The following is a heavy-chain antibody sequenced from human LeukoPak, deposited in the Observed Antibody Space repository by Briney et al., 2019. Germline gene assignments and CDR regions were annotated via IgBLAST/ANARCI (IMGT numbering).Heavy chain of an antibody. CDR3: AKVSKTSQDY. V-gene: IGHV3-74*01. J-gene: IGHJ4*02. CDR2: INRDGSST. Sequence: PGGSLRLSCAASGFTFSNFWMYWVRQAPGKGLVWVSRINRDGSSTVYADSVKGRFTISRDNAKNTLYLQMNSLRDEDTGLYYCAKVSKTSQDYWGRGTLFTASS. D-gene: IGHD2-2*01. CDR1: GFTFSNFW.